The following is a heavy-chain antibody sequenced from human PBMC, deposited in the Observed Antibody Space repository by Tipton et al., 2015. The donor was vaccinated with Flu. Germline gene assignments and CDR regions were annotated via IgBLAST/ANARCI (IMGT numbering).Heavy chain of an antibody. CDR2: IRSKAYGGTT. J-gene: IGHJ6*02. CDR3: TRRGIRSYYYYGMDV. Sequence: SLRLSCTASGFTFGDYAMSWVRRAPGKGLEWVGFIRSKAYGGTTEYAASVKGRFTISRDDSKSIAYLQMNSLKTEDTGVYYCTRRGIRSYYYYGMDVWGQGP. V-gene: IGHV3-49*04. CDR1: GFTFGDYA.